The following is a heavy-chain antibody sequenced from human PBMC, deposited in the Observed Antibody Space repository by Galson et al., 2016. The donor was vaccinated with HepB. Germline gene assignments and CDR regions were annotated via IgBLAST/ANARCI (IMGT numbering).Heavy chain of an antibody. Sequence: SLRLSCAVSGLTFSNYWMSWVRQAPGKGLEWVANIRQDGNERFYVDSVKGRFTISRDNAKNTLYLHMNNVRVEETAIYYCARDNSPTRGDFLLWYYWGQGTLVTVSS. CDR3: ARDNSPTRGDFLLWYY. CDR1: GLTFSNYW. CDR2: IRQDGNER. D-gene: IGHD2-21*01. J-gene: IGHJ4*02. V-gene: IGHV3-7*03.